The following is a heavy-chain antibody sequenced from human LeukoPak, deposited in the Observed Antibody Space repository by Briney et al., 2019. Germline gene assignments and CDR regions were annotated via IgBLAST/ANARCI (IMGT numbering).Heavy chain of an antibody. V-gene: IGHV3-23*01. D-gene: IGHD3-3*01. CDR3: ARGDFWSGYYTGLY. J-gene: IGHJ4*02. CDR1: GFTFSSYA. Sequence: PGGSLRLSCAASGFTFSSYAMRWVRQAPGKGLEWVSAISDSGGGTYYADAVKGRFTISRDNSKNTLYLQMDSLRDEDTAVYYCARGDFWSGYYTGLYWGQGTLVTVSS. CDR2: ISDSGGGT.